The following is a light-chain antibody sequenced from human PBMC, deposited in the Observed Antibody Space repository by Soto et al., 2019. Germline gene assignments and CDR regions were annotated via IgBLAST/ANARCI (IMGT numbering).Light chain of an antibody. Sequence: QSALTQPASVSGSPGQSITISCTGTSSDVGSYNVVSWYQQHPGKAPKLLIYEVSKRPSGVSDRFSGSKSGNTASLTISGIQAEDEADYHCCSYAGSSSAYVFGTGTKVTV. J-gene: IGLJ1*01. CDR2: EVS. V-gene: IGLV2-23*02. CDR3: CSYAGSSSAYV. CDR1: SSDVGSYNV.